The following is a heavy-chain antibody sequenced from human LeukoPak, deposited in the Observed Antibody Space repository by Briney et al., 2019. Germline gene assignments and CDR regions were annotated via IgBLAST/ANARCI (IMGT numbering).Heavy chain of an antibody. V-gene: IGHV5-51*01. D-gene: IGHD6-6*01. J-gene: IGHJ5*02. Sequence: GESLKISCKGSGYSFTNYWIGWVRQMPGKGLEWMGIIYPGDSDTRYSPSFQGQVTISADKSISTAYLQWSSLKASDTAMYYCARRSIAARPGYNWFDPWGQGTLVTVSS. CDR3: ARRSIAARPGYNWFDP. CDR2: IYPGDSDT. CDR1: GYSFTNYW.